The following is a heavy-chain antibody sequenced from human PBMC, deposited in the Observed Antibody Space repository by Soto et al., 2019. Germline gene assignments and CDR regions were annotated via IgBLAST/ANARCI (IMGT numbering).Heavy chain of an antibody. CDR2: FHYSENT. J-gene: IGHJ4*02. V-gene: IGHV4-39*01. CDR3: ARHFSVDYFDY. Sequence: PSETLSLTCTFSGGSISSGPYSWGWIRQPPGEGLEWIGTFHYSENTYYNPSLESRVTISVDTSKNQFSLKVSSVTVADTAVYYCARHFSVDYFDYWGQGALVTVSS. CDR1: GGSISSGPYS.